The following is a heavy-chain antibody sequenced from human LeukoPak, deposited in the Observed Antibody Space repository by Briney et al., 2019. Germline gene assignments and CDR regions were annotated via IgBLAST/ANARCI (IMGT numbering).Heavy chain of an antibody. CDR1: GIIFSTYA. D-gene: IGHD4-17*01. V-gene: IGHV3-33*08. CDR3: ARARTTRGFDY. J-gene: IGHJ4*02. CDR2: IWYDGSNK. Sequence: GGSLRLSCEFSGIIFSTYAMNWVRQAPGKGLEWVAFIWYDGSNKYYADSVKGRFTISRDNSKNTLYLQMNSLRAEDTAVYYCARARTTRGFDYWGQGTLVTVSS.